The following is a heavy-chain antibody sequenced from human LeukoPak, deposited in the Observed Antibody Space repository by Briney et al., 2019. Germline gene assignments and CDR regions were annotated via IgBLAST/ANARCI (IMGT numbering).Heavy chain of an antibody. D-gene: IGHD3-10*01. Sequence: GGSLRLSCAASGFTFSSYGMSWVRQAPGKGLEWVSAISGSGGSTYYADSVKGRFTISRDNSKNTLYLQMNSLRAEDTAVYYCAKDALAHYYGSGSYFFRRYYYYYYMDVWGKGTTVTVSS. V-gene: IGHV3-23*01. CDR2: ISGSGGST. J-gene: IGHJ6*03. CDR1: GFTFSSYG. CDR3: AKDALAHYYGSGSYFFRRYYYYYYMDV.